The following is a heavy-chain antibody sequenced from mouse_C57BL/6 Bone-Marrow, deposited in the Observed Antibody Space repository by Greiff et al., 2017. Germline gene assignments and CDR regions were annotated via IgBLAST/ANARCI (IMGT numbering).Heavy chain of an antibody. J-gene: IGHJ4*01. D-gene: IGHD1-1*01. CDR2: TFYSGIP. V-gene: IGHV3-3*01. CDR3: ARDGHYYGNYAMDY. Sequence: VQLKESGPSLVRPSQTLSLTCTVTGFSINSDCYWIWIRQFPGNKLEYIGYTFYSGIPYYNPSLESRTYITRDTSKNQFSLKLSSVTTEDTATYYCARDGHYYGNYAMDYWGQGTSVTVSS. CDR1: GFSINSDCY.